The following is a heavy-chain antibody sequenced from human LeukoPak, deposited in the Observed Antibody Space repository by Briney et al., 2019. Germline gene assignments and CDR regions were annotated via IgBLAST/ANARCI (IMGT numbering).Heavy chain of an antibody. CDR1: GFTVSSNY. Sequence: PGGSLRLSCAASGFTVSSNYMSWVRQAPGKGLEWVSVIYSGGSTYYADSVKGRFTISRDNSKNTLYLRMNSLRAEDTAVYYCARDRTIPDSSSWFGFDYWGQGTLVTVSS. V-gene: IGHV3-53*01. J-gene: IGHJ4*02. CDR2: IYSGGST. CDR3: ARDRTIPDSSSWFGFDY. D-gene: IGHD6-13*01.